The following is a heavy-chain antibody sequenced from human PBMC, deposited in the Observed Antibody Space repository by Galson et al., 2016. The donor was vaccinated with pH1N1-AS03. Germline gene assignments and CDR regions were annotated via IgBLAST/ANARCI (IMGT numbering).Heavy chain of an antibody. D-gene: IGHD4-17*01. CDR1: GGSISSSSYY. V-gene: IGHV4-39*01. CDR2: IYYSGST. CDR3: ARRVYGDYVNWFDP. Sequence: SKTLSLTCTVSGGSISSSSYYWGWIRQPPGKGLEWIGSIYYSGSTYYNPSLKSRVTISVDTSKNQFSLKLSSVTAADAAVYYCARRVYGDYVNWFDPWGQGTLVTVSS. J-gene: IGHJ5*02.